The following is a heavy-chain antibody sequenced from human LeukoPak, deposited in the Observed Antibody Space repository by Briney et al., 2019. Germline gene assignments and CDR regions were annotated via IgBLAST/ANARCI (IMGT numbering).Heavy chain of an antibody. J-gene: IGHJ4*02. CDR1: GFTFSRYV. CDR2: IISSGGNT. CDR3: AKEGVVDCSGGSCYSEPYYFDY. V-gene: IGHV3-23*01. D-gene: IGHD2-15*01. Sequence: GGSLRLSCAASGFTFSRYVMSWVRQAPGKGLEWVSAIISSGGNTYYADSVKGRFTISRDNSKNTLYLQMNSLRAEDTAVYYCAKEGVVDCSGGSCYSEPYYFDYWGQGTLVTVSS.